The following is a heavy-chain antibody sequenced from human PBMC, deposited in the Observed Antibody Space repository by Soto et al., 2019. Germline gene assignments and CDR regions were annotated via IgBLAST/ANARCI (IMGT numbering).Heavy chain of an antibody. CDR3: ARLVMGYTDFDYYGMDV. Sequence: GESLKISCKGSGYSFTSYWISWVRQMPGKGLEWMGRIDPSDSYTSYRPSFQGHVTISADKSISTAYLQWSSLKASDTAMYYCARLVMGYTDFDYYGMDVWGQGTTVTVSS. CDR2: IDPSDSYT. CDR1: GYSFTSYW. J-gene: IGHJ6*02. V-gene: IGHV5-10-1*01. D-gene: IGHD3-16*02.